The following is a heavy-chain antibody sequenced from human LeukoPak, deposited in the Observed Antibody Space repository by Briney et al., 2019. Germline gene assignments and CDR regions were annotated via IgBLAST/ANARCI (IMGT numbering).Heavy chain of an antibody. D-gene: IGHD5-18*01. Sequence: SCKASGYTFTGYYMHWVRQAPGKGLEWVAVISYDGSNKYYADSVKGRFTISRDNSKNTLYLQMNSLRAEDTAVYYCAKDGGNSYGFTNWFDPWGQGTLVTVSS. CDR2: ISYDGSNK. CDR1: GYTFTGYY. CDR3: AKDGGNSYGFTNWFDP. J-gene: IGHJ5*02. V-gene: IGHV3-30*18.